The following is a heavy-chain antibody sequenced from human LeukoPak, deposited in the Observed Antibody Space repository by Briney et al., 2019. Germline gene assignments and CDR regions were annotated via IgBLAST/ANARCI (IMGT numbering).Heavy chain of an antibody. J-gene: IGHJ5*02. CDR2: INPNSGGT. CDR1: GGTFSNYA. Sequence: ASVKVSCKASGGTFSNYAITWVRQAPGQGLEWMGWINPNSGGTNYAQKFQGRVTMTRDTSISTAYMELSRLRSDDTAVYYCAREWNVRFGVVSYNWFDPWGQGTLVTVSS. D-gene: IGHD3-3*01. CDR3: AREWNVRFGVVSYNWFDP. V-gene: IGHV1-2*02.